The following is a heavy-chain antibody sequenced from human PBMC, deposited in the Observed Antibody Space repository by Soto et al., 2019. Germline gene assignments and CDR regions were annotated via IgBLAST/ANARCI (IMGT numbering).Heavy chain of an antibody. CDR1: GYTFTSYG. V-gene: IGHV1-18*01. CDR3: ARDSDEGGYYYYYYMDV. CDR2: ISAYNGNT. Sequence: QVQLVQSGAEVKKPGASVKVSCKASGYTFTSYGISWVRQAPGQGLEWMGWISAYNGNTNYAQKLQGRVTMTTDTSTSTAYMELRSLRSDDTVVYYCARDSDEGGYYYYYYMDVWSKGTTVTVSS. J-gene: IGHJ6*03.